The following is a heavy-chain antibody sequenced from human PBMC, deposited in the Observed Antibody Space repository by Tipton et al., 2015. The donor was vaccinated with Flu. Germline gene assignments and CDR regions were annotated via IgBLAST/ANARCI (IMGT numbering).Heavy chain of an antibody. D-gene: IGHD1-1*01. Sequence: LSCTVSGGSISTYYWSWIRQPAGKGLEWIGRIYTSGSTNYNPSLKSRVTMSVDTSKNQFSLSLSSVTAADTAVYYCARGAGGPATAYDSWGQGTLVTVSS. CDR2: IYTSGST. CDR3: ARGAGGPATAYDS. CDR1: GGSISTYY. J-gene: IGHJ4*02. V-gene: IGHV4-4*07.